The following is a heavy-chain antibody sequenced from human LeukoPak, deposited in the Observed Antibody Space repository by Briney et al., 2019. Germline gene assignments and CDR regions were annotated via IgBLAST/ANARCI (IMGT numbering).Heavy chain of an antibody. CDR3: ARGRWTTKLSYYYYGMDV. J-gene: IGHJ6*02. CDR2: MNPNSGNT. Sequence: ASVKVSCKASGYTFTSYDINWVRQATGQGLEWMGWMNPNSGNTGYAQKFQGRVTMTRNTSTSTAYMELSSLRSEDTAVYYCARGRWTTKLSYYYYGMDVWGQGTTVTVSS. CDR1: GYTFTSYD. V-gene: IGHV1-8*01. D-gene: IGHD4-17*01.